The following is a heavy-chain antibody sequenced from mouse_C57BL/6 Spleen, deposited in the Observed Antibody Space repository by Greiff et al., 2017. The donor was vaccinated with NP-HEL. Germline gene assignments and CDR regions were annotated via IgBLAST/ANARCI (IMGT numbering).Heavy chain of an antibody. D-gene: IGHD2-1*01. CDR2: ISDGGSYT. Sequence: EVKVVESGGGLVKPGGSLKLSCAASGFTFSSYAMSWVRQTPEKRLEWVATISDGGSYTYYPDNVKGRFTISRDNAKNNLYLQMSHLKSEDTAMYYCARDGNSPSYWYFDVWGTGTTVTVSS. J-gene: IGHJ1*03. CDR1: GFTFSSYA. V-gene: IGHV5-4*01. CDR3: ARDGNSPSYWYFDV.